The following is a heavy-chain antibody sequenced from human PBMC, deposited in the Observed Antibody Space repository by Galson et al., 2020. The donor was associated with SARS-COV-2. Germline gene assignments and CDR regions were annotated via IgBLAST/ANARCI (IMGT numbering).Heavy chain of an antibody. D-gene: IGHD6-13*01. V-gene: IGHV1-24*01. CDR3: APASPRAAACTGWFDP. CDR2: FDPEDGET. CDR1: GYTLTELS. Sequence: ASVKVSCKVSGYTLTELSMHWVRQAPGKGLEWMGGFDPEDGETIYAQTFQGRVTMTEDTSTDTAYMELSSLRSEDTAVYYCAPASPRAAACTGWFDPWGQGTLVTVSS. J-gene: IGHJ5*02.